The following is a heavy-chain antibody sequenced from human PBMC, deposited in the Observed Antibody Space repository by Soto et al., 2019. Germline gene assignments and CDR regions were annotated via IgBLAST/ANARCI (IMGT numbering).Heavy chain of an antibody. CDR3: AKDYYSDSSGYYQREYFQY. Sequence: GSLRLSCAASGFTFSSYAMSWVRQAPGKGLEWVSGISGSGGSTYYADSVKGRFTISRDNSKNTLYLQMNSLRAEDTAIYYCAKDYYSDSSGYYQREYFQYWGQGTLVTVSS. V-gene: IGHV3-23*01. CDR1: GFTFSSYA. CDR2: ISGSGGST. J-gene: IGHJ1*01. D-gene: IGHD3-22*01.